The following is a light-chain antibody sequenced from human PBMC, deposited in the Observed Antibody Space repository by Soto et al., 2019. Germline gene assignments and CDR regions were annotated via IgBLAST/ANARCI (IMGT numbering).Light chain of an antibody. CDR2: GVS. Sequence: QSVLTQPASVSGSPGQSITISCSGTRSDIGSYNYVAWYQQFPGKTPKILIYGVSNRPSGVCSRFSGSKSGNTASLTISGLQAEDEADYYCISYTGSSTSDVFGSGTKVTVL. CDR1: RSDIGSYNY. J-gene: IGLJ1*01. V-gene: IGLV2-14*01. CDR3: ISYTGSSTSDV.